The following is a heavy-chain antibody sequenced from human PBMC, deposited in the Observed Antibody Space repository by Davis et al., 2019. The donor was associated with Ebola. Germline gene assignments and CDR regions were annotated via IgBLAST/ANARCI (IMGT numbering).Heavy chain of an antibody. D-gene: IGHD6-19*01. V-gene: IGHV3-30*03. CDR3: ARDVLGLYGMDL. CDR2: ISYDGSNK. J-gene: IGHJ6*02. CDR1: GFTFSSYG. Sequence: GESLKISCAASGFTFSSYGMHWVRQAPGKGLEWVAVISYDGSNKYYADSVKGRFTISRDNAKNSLYLQMNSLRAEDTAVYYCARDVLGLYGMDLWGQGTTVTVSS.